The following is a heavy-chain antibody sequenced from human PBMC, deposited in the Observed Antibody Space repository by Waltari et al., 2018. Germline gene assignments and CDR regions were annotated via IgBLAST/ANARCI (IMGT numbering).Heavy chain of an antibody. CDR1: GLNFSRYW. CDR2: RKREGSEI. Sequence: EVQLVESGGGLVQPGGSLRLSCVVSGLNFSRYWMSWVRQAPGKGLEWVANRKREGSEIYYVYSVKDRFTIFRDNAKNSLYLEMNSLRVEDTAVYYCATEAGTTSVNWFDPWGQGTLVTVSS. CDR3: ATEAGTTSVNWFDP. J-gene: IGHJ5*02. D-gene: IGHD6-19*01. V-gene: IGHV3-7*01.